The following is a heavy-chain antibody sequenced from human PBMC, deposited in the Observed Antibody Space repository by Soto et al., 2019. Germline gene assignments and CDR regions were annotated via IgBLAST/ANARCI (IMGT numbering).Heavy chain of an antibody. V-gene: IGHV3-33*01. CDR2: IWYDGSNK. Sequence: GGSLRLSCAASGFTFSSYGMHWVRQAPGKGLEWVAVIWYDGSNKYYADSVKGRFTISRDNSKNTLYLQMNSLRAEDTAVYYCARDTPLGYFDYWGQGTLVTVSS. CDR1: GFTFSSYG. D-gene: IGHD3-16*01. CDR3: ARDTPLGYFDY. J-gene: IGHJ4*02.